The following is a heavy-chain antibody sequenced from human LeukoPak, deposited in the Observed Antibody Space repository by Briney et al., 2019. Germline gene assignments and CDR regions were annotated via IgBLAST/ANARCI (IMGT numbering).Heavy chain of an antibody. V-gene: IGHV4-59*08. CDR3: ARLSPWLRLSGYYYYGMDV. Sequence: SETLSLTCTVSGGSISSYYWSWIRQPPGKGLEWIGYIYYSGSTNYNPSLKSRVTISVDTSKNQFSLKLSSVTAADTAVYYCARLSPWLRLSGYYYYGMDVWGQGTTVTVSS. D-gene: IGHD5-12*01. J-gene: IGHJ6*02. CDR2: IYYSGST. CDR1: GGSISSYY.